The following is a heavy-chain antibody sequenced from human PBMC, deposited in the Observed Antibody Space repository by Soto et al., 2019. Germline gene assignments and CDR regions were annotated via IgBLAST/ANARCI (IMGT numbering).Heavy chain of an antibody. CDR3: ARGRYGDY. D-gene: IGHD1-1*01. V-gene: IGHV1-18*01. CDR2: ISAHNGNT. CDR1: GYALTTYG. J-gene: IGHJ4*02. Sequence: QVHLVQSGAEVKKPGASVKVSCQASGYALTTYGITWVRQAPGQGLEWMGWISAHNGNTNYAQKLQGRVTVTRDTSTSTAYMGLRSLRSDDTAVYYCARGRYGDYWGQGALVTVSS.